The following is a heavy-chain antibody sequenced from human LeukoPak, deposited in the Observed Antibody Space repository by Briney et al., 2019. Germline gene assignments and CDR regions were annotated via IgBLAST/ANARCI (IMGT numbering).Heavy chain of an antibody. V-gene: IGHV1-69*05. Sequence: ASVRVSCKASGGTFSSYAISWVRQAPGQGLEWMGGIIPIFGTANYAQKFQGRVTITTDESTSTAYMELSRLRSEDTAVYYCARDGGYSSSFGYWGQGTLVTVSS. D-gene: IGHD6-6*01. CDR2: IIPIFGTA. CDR3: ARDGGYSSSFGY. J-gene: IGHJ4*02. CDR1: GGTFSSYA.